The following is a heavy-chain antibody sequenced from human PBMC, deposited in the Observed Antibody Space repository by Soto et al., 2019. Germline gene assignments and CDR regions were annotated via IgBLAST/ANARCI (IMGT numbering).Heavy chain of an antibody. V-gene: IGHV3-11*01. CDR3: ARVSWREKYGMDV. CDR2: ITFSGNTV. Sequence: QVQLVESGGGLVQPGGSLRLSCAASGFTFSDSYMSWIRHAPGKGLEWISYITFSGNTVYYADSLKGRFTISRDNAKNSLYLQMNRLRAEDTAVYYCARVSWREKYGMDVWGQGTTVTVSS. J-gene: IGHJ6*02. CDR1: GFTFSDSY.